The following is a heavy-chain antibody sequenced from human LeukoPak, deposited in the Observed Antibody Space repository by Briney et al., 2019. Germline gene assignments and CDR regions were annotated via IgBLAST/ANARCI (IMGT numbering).Heavy chain of an antibody. CDR3: ASPGPDATSRNAFDI. D-gene: IGHD2-2*01. CDR1: GYSFTSYW. CDR2: IYPGDSDT. Sequence: GESLKISCKGSGYSFTSYWIGWVRQLPGKGLEWMGIIYPGDSDTRYSPSFQGQVTISADKSISTAYLQWSSLRASDTAMYYCASPGPDATSRNAFDIWGQGAMVTVSS. J-gene: IGHJ3*02. V-gene: IGHV5-51*01.